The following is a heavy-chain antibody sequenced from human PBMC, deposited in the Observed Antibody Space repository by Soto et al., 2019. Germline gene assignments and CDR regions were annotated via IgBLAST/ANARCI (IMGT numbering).Heavy chain of an antibody. J-gene: IGHJ4*02. CDR2: ISYDGSNK. Sequence: PWWSLRLSCASSGFTFSSYAMHWVRQAPGKGLEWVAVISYDGSNKYYADSVKGRFTISRDNSKNTLYLQMNSLRAEDTAVYYCASRYSYGCWGQGTLVTVSS. V-gene: IGHV3-30-3*01. CDR3: ASRYSYGC. D-gene: IGHD5-18*01. CDR1: GFTFSSYA.